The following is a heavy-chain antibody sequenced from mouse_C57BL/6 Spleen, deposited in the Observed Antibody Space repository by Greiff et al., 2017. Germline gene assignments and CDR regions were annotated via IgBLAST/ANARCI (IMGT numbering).Heavy chain of an antibody. CDR1: GYTFTSYW. CDR3: ARDGDYGSSYWYFDV. Sequence: QVQLQQPGAELVKPGASVKLSCKASGYTFTSYWMHWVKQRPGQGLEWIGMIHPNSGSTNYNEKFKSKATLTVDKSSSTAYMQLSVLTSEDSAVYYCARDGDYGSSYWYFDVWGTGTTVTVSS. CDR2: IHPNSGST. D-gene: IGHD1-1*01. J-gene: IGHJ1*03. V-gene: IGHV1-64*01.